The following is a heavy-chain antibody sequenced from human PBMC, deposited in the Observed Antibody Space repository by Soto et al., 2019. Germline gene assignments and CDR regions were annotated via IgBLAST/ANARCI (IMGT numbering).Heavy chain of an antibody. CDR2: IDPRDSYT. J-gene: IGHJ3*02. V-gene: IGHV5-10-1*01. D-gene: IGHD3-3*01. Sequence: GESLKISCKGSGYSFINYWINWVRQMPDKGLEWMGRIDPRDSYTNYSPSFQGHVTISIDKSINTAYLQWSSLKASDTAIYYCARRDYYTDTCHYCAFDIWGQGALVTVSS. CDR3: ARRDYYTDTCHYCAFDI. CDR1: GYSFINYW.